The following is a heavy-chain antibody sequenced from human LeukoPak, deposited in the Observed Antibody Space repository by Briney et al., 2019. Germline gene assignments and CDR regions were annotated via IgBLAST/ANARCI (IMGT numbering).Heavy chain of an antibody. D-gene: IGHD3-22*01. J-gene: IGHJ6*02. CDR1: GGSFSGYY. V-gene: IGHV4-34*01. CDR2: INHGEST. CDR3: ARGRTYYYDTSGYYPSIYYGMDV. Sequence: SETLCLTCAVSGGSFSGYYWYWIRQPPGKGLEWIGEINHGESTNYNPSLKSRATLSVDTSKNQFSLKLTSVTAADTAVYYCARGRTYYYDTSGYYPSIYYGMDVWGQGTTVIVSS.